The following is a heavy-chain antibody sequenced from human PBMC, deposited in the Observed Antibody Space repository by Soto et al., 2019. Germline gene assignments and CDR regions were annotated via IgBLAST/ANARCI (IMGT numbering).Heavy chain of an antibody. CDR1: GFTFSSYS. CDR2: ISSSSSYI. CDR3: AREGPSYDFWSGYFPRNNWFDP. J-gene: IGHJ5*02. V-gene: IGHV3-21*01. Sequence: GGSLRLSCAASGFTFSSYSTNWVRQAPGKGLEWVSSISSSSSYIYYADSVKGRFTISRDNAKNSLYLQMNSLRAEDTAVYYCAREGPSYDFWSGYFPRNNWFDPWGQGTLVTVSS. D-gene: IGHD3-3*01.